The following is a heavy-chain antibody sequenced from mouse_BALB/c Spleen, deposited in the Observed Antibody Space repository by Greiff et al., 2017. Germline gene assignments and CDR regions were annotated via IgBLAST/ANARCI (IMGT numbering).Heavy chain of an antibody. CDR1: GFTFSSYT. D-gene: IGHD2-2*01. CDR2: ISNGGGST. CDR3: ARQERIYYGYDDVFPYAMDY. J-gene: IGHJ4*01. Sequence: EVQGVESGGGLVQPGGSLKLSCAASGFTFSSYTMSWVRQTPEKRLEWVAYISNGGGSTYYPDTVKGRFTISRDNAKNTLYLQMSSLKSEDTAMYYCARQERIYYGYDDVFPYAMDYGGQGTSVTVSS. V-gene: IGHV5-12-2*01.